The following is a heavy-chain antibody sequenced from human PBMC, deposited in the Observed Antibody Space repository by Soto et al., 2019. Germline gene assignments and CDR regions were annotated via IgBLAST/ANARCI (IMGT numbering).Heavy chain of an antibody. CDR3: ARVGYSYGYWFDP. CDR1: GYSISSGYY. V-gene: IGHV4-38-2*01. CDR2: IYHSGST. J-gene: IGHJ5*02. D-gene: IGHD5-18*01. Sequence: WETLSLTCAVSGYSISSGYYWGWIRQPPGKGLEWIGSIYHSGSTYYNPSLKSRVTISVDTSKNQFSLKLSSVTAADTAVYYCARVGYSYGYWFDPWGQGTLVTVSS.